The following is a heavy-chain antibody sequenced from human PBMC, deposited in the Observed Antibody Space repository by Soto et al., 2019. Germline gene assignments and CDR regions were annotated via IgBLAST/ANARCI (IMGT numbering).Heavy chain of an antibody. Sequence: QVQLVQSGAEVKKPGASVKVSCKASGYTFTSYGISWVRQAPGQGLEWMGWISAYNGNTNYAQKLQGRVTMTTDTSTSTADMELRSLRSDDTAVYYCASGPWVGARSSAFDIWGQGTMVTVSS. V-gene: IGHV1-18*01. CDR3: ASGPWVGARSSAFDI. J-gene: IGHJ3*02. CDR2: ISAYNGNT. CDR1: GYTFTSYG. D-gene: IGHD1-26*01.